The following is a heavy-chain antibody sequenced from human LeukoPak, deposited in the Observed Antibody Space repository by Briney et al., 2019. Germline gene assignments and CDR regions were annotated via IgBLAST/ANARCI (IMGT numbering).Heavy chain of an antibody. CDR1: GGSISSYY. Sequence: PSETLSLTCTVSGGSISSYYWSWIRQPPGKGLEWIGYIYTSGNTNYNPSLKSRVTISVDTSKNQFSLKLSSVTAADTAVYYCARGGGYYTYYFDYWGQGTLVTVSS. CDR3: ARGGGYYTYYFDY. D-gene: IGHD3-22*01. J-gene: IGHJ4*02. CDR2: IYTSGNT. V-gene: IGHV4-4*09.